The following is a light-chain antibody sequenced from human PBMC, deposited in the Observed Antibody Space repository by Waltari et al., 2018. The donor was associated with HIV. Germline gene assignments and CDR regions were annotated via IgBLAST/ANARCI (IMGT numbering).Light chain of an antibody. CDR2: RNN. J-gene: IGLJ3*02. CDR3: ATWDDSLSWV. V-gene: IGLV1-47*01. CDR1: NSNIGTNS. Sequence: QPVLTQPPSASGTPGHGVTISCSGSNSNIGTNSVYWYQHLPGMAPKLLIYRNNRRPSGIPDRFSGSRSCTSASLAISGLRSEDEADYYCATWDDSLSWVFGGGTKLTVL.